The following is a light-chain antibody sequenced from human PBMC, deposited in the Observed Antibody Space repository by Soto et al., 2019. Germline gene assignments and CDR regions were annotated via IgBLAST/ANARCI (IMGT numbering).Light chain of an antibody. V-gene: IGLV1-44*01. J-gene: IGLJ1*01. CDR2: SNN. Sequence: QAVVTQPPSASGTPGQRVTLSCSGSSSNIGINTVDWYQHLPGTAPKLLIYSNNQRSSGGPDRISGSESGTSASLAISGLQSEDEADYYCAAWDDSLSGHYVFGTGTKLTVL. CDR3: AAWDDSLSGHYV. CDR1: SSNIGINT.